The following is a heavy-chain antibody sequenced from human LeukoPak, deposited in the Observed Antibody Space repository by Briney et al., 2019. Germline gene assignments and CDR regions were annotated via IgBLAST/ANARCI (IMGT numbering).Heavy chain of an antibody. CDR1: GLTFSDFW. CDR3: VRESRPGGAMGLYHNLDY. V-gene: IGHV3-7*01. Sequence: GGSLRLSCAASGLTFSDFWMTWVRQTPGKGLEWVANIKEDGTEKNLVDSVKGRFTISRDNTKNLLFLEMNNLRGDDTAIYYCVRESRPGGAMGLYHNLDYWGQGTLVAVSS. CDR2: IKEDGTEK. J-gene: IGHJ4*02. D-gene: IGHD1-1*01.